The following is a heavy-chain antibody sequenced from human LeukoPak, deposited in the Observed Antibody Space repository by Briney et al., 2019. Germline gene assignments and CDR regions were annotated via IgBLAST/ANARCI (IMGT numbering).Heavy chain of an antibody. D-gene: IGHD3-22*01. CDR2: IYYSGST. CDR3: ARENMVVVGSFDY. Sequence: SETLSLTCTVSGGSISSGDYYWSWIRQPPGKGLEWIGYIYYSGSTYYNPSLKSRVTISVDTSKNRFSLRLSSVTAADTAVYYCARENMVVVGSFDYWGQGTLVTVSS. V-gene: IGHV4-30-4*01. J-gene: IGHJ4*02. CDR1: GGSISSGDYY.